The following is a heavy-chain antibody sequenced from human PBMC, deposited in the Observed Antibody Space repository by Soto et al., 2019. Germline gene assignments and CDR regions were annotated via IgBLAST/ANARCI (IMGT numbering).Heavy chain of an antibody. CDR1: GGSIRSTRYY. V-gene: IGHV4-39*01. CDR2: IYYSGST. CDR3: ARQGRRPTYYYCGMDV. J-gene: IGHJ6*02. D-gene: IGHD3-16*01. Sequence: AALSRTCTVSGGSIRSTRYYSGWIRKHPGRGLESIGIIYYSGSTYYNPSLKGRVTISVDTSKNQFSLKLSSVTAADTAVYYCARQGRRPTYYYCGMDVWGQGTTVTVSS.